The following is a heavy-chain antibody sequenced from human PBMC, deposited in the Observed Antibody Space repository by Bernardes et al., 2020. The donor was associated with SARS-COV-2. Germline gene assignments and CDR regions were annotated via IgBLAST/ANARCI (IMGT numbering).Heavy chain of an antibody. V-gene: IGHV4-4*07. CDR3: ARYSYGFPPSVYGMDV. Sequence: TLSLTCTVSGGAISSYYWSWIRQPAGKRLEWIGRIYTSGSTHYNPSLKSRVTMSVDTSKNQFSLKLSSVTAADTAVYYCARYSYGFPPSVYGMDVWGQGTTVTVSS. D-gene: IGHD5-18*01. CDR2: IYTSGST. CDR1: GGAISSYY. J-gene: IGHJ6*02.